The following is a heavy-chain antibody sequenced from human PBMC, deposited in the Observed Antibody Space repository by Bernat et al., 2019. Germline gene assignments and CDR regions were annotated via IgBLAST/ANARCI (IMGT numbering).Heavy chain of an antibody. CDR2: INAGKGNT. CDR3: AREYSVCWGGIDY. V-gene: IGHV1-3*01. CDR1: GYTFISYS. Sequence: QVQLVQSGAEVKKPGASVKVSCQTSGYTFISYSMHWVRQAPGQSLEWMGWINAGKGNTKYSQKFQGRVTITRDTSASTVYMEMTNLRSEDTAIYFCAREYSVCWGGIDYWGQGTLVTVSS. D-gene: IGHD5-12*01. J-gene: IGHJ4*02.